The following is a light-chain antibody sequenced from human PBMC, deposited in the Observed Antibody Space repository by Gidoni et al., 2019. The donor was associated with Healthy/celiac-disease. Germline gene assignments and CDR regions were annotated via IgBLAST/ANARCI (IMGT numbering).Light chain of an antibody. CDR1: QSIRSY. CDR2: ASS. V-gene: IGKV1-39*01. Sequence: DIQMTQSPSSLSASVGDRVTITCRASQSIRSYLNWYQQKPGNAPKLLIYASSSLQSGVPSRFSESGSGADFTLTISSLQPEDFATYYCQQSYSTPRTFGQGTKVDIK. J-gene: IGKJ1*01. CDR3: QQSYSTPRT.